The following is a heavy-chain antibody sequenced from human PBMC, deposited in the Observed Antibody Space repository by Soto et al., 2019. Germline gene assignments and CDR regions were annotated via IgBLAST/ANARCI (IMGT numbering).Heavy chain of an antibody. J-gene: IGHJ6*02. CDR2: IYYSGNT. D-gene: IGHD6-6*01. CDR3: YREQLARGGMDV. Sequence: TLSLTCTVSGDSISSGIYYWSWIRQHPGKGLEWIGYIYYSGNTFYNPSLKSRLSISVDTSKNQFSLKLTSVTAADTAVYYCYREQLARGGMDVWGQGTTVTVSS. V-gene: IGHV4-31*06. CDR1: GDSISSGIYY.